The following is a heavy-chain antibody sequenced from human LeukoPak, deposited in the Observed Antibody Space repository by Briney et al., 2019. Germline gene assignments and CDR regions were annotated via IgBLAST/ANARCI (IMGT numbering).Heavy chain of an antibody. CDR3: ARDAGRYSVVVPAAMRN. D-gene: IGHD2-2*01. Sequence: ASVKVSCKASGYNFTGYYMHWVRQAPGQGLEWMGWINPNSGGTKYAQKFQGRVTMTRDTSISTAYMELRSLRSDDTAVYYCARDAGRYSVVVPAAMRNWGQGTLVTVSS. CDR1: GYNFTGYY. J-gene: IGHJ4*02. V-gene: IGHV1-2*02. CDR2: INPNSGGT.